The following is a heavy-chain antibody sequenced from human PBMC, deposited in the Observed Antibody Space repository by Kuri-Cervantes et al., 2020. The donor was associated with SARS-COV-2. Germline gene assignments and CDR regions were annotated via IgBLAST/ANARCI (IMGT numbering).Heavy chain of an antibody. J-gene: IGHJ4*02. CDR2: MYNTADT. CDR3: ARHPRLEASRNYYFDY. Sequence: ESLKISCSVSGGSISGYYWSWLLQPPGKGLEWIAYMYNTADTYSNPSLSSRVTISLDTTKSLVSLKLTSVTAADTAVYFCARHPRLEASRNYYFDYWGQGILVTVSS. CDR1: GGSISGYY. V-gene: IGHV4-59*08.